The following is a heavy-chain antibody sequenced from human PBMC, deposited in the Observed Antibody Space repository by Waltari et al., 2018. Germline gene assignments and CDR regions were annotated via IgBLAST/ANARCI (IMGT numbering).Heavy chain of an antibody. CDR2: IKSKTDGGTT. CDR3: ARIVVVIAKGGYYFDN. Sequence: TFSNAWMSWVRQAPGKGLEWVGRIKSKTDGGTTDYAAPVKGRFTISRDDSKNTLYLQMNSLKTEDTAVYYCARIVVVIAKGGYYFDNWGQGTLVTVSS. D-gene: IGHD2-21*01. J-gene: IGHJ4*02. V-gene: IGHV3-15*01. CDR1: TFSNAW.